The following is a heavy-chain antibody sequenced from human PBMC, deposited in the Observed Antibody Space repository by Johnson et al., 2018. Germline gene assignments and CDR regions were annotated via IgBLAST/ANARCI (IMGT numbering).Heavy chain of an antibody. Sequence: QVQLVESGGGVVQXGRSLRLXCAASGFTFSSYGMHWVRQAPGKGLEWVAVISYDGSNKYYADSVKGRFTISRDNSKKKLYLQMNSLRAEDTAVYYCAKDQLRVIDLTIEGRNYGMDVWGQGTTVTVSS. CDR3: AKDQLRVIDLTIEGRNYGMDV. J-gene: IGHJ6*02. V-gene: IGHV3-30*18. CDR1: GFTFSSYG. CDR2: ISYDGSNK. D-gene: IGHD2-21*01.